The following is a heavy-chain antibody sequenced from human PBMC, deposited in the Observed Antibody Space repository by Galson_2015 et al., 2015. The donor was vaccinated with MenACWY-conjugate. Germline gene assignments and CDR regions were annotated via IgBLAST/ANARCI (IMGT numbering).Heavy chain of an antibody. Sequence: LSLTCTVSGGSISDTNYYWGWIRQPPGKGLEWIGSINYSGSTYYRPSLKSRVTMSVDTSKNQLSLKLSSVTAADTAVYYCARRSYYSGSSTGWFDSWGQGTPVNVSS. D-gene: IGHD1-26*01. V-gene: IGHV4-39*01. CDR1: GGSISDTNYY. CDR3: ARRSYYSGSSTGWFDS. J-gene: IGHJ5*01. CDR2: INYSGST.